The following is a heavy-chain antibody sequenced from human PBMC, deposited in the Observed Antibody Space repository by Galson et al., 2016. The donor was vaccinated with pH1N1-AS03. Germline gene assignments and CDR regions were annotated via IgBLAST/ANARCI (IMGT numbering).Heavy chain of an antibody. Sequence: SVKLSCKASGGTFSNYAFNWVRLAPGQGLEWMVGITPIFSTTRYTQKSQGRVTITADKSTNTADMDLRILRPEDTALYYCARAGREEYRSTSFKSYHYYYGMDVWGQGTTVIVSS. J-gene: IGHJ6*02. CDR2: ITPIFSTT. D-gene: IGHD6-6*01. V-gene: IGHV1-69*06. CDR1: GGTFSNYA. CDR3: ARAGREEYRSTSFKSYHYYYGMDV.